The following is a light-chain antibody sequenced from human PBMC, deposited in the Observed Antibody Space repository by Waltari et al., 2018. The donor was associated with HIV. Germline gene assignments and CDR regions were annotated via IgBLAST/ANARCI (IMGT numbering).Light chain of an antibody. CDR1: SSNIGYNY. CDR3: GTWDSSLSAGL. Sequence: QSVLTQPPSVSAAPGQKVTMSCSGSSSNIGYNYVSWYQQLPGTAPKLLIYDNNKRPSGIPDRFSASKSGTSATLGITGLQTGDEADYYCGTWDSSLSAGLFGGGTKLTVL. J-gene: IGLJ2*01. CDR2: DNN. V-gene: IGLV1-51*01.